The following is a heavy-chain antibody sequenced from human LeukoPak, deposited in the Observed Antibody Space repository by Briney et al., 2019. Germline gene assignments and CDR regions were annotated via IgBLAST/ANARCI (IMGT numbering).Heavy chain of an antibody. CDR1: GGSFSGYY. Sequence: PSETLSHTCAVYGGSFSGYYWSWIRQPPGKGLEWIGEINHSGSTNYNPSLKSRVTISVDTSKNQFSLKLSSVTAADTAVYYCAREGSSWYQYFDYWGQGTLVTVSS. CDR3: AREGSSWYQYFDY. J-gene: IGHJ4*02. D-gene: IGHD6-13*01. V-gene: IGHV4-34*01. CDR2: INHSGST.